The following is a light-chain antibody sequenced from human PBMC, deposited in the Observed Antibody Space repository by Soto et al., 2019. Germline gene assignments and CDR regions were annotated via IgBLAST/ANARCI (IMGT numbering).Light chain of an antibody. CDR3: QQLNSYPHT. CDR2: AAS. J-gene: IGKJ2*01. CDR1: QGISSY. V-gene: IGKV1-9*01. Sequence: DIQLTQSPSFLSASVGDRVTITCRASQGISSYLAWYQQKPGKAPKLLIYAASTLQSGVPSRFSGSGSWTEFTLTISSLQPEDFATYYCQQLNSYPHTFGQGTKLEIK.